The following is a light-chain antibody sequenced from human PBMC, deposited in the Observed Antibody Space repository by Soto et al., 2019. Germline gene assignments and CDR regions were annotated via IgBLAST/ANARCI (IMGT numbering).Light chain of an antibody. CDR3: QKYNSYPFT. CDR1: QTISSW. V-gene: IGKV1-5*03. J-gene: IGKJ3*01. CDR2: KAS. Sequence: DIQMTQSPSTLSGSVGDRVTITCRASQTISSWLAWYQQKPGKAPKPLIYKASTLKSGVPSRFSGSGSGTEFTLTISSLQPDDFATYYCQKYNSYPFTFGPGTKVDI.